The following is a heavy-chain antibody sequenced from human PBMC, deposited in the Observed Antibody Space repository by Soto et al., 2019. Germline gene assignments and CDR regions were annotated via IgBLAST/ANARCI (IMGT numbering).Heavy chain of an antibody. Sequence: SETLSLTCAVYGGSFSGYYWSWIRQPPGKGLEWIGEINHSGSTNYNPSLKSRVTISVDTSKNQFSLKLTSVTAADTAVYYCATGRSDSGWYEEHFWGRATLATVSS. V-gene: IGHV4-34*01. CDR2: INHSGST. CDR3: ATGRSDSGWYEEHF. CDR1: GGSFSGYY. J-gene: IGHJ4*02. D-gene: IGHD6-19*01.